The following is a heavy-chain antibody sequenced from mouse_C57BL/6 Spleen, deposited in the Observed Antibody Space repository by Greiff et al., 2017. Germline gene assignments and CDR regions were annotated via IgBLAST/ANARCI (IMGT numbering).Heavy chain of an antibody. V-gene: IGHV1-81*01. J-gene: IGHJ3*01. CDR3: ARSSSITTVLATPVAY. CDR2: IYPRSGNT. CDR1: GYTFTSYG. Sequence: QVQLQQSGAELARPGASVKLSCKASGYTFTSYGISWVKQRTGQGLEWIGEIYPRSGNTYYNEKFKGKATLTADKSSSTAYMELRSLTSADSAVYFCARSSSITTVLATPVAYWGQGTLVTVSA. D-gene: IGHD1-1*01.